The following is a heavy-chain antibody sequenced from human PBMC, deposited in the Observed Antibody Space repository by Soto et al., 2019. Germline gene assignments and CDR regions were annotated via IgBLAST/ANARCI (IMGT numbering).Heavy chain of an antibody. J-gene: IGHJ5*02. CDR1: GGSFSGYY. CDR2: INHSGST. CDR3: ARIEGDLDLDP. Sequence: SETLSLTCAVYGGSFSGYYWSWIRQPPGKGLEWIGEINHSGSTNYNPSLKSRVTISVDTSKNQFSLKLSSVTAADTAVYYCARIEGDLDLDPWGQGTLVTVSS. V-gene: IGHV4-34*01. D-gene: IGHD1-26*01.